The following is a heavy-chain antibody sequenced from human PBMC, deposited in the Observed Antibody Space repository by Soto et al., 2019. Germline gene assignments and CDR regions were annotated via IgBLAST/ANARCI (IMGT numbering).Heavy chain of an antibody. CDR3: AASGSYFEEDY. V-gene: IGHV3-30*03. D-gene: IGHD1-26*01. Sequence: QVQLVESGGGVVQPGRSLRLSCAASGFTFSSYGMHWVRKAPGKGLEWVAVISYDGSNKYYADSVKGRFTISRDNSKNTRYLQMNSLRAEDTAVYYCAASGSYFEEDYWGQVTLVIVSS. J-gene: IGHJ4*02. CDR1: GFTFSSYG. CDR2: ISYDGSNK.